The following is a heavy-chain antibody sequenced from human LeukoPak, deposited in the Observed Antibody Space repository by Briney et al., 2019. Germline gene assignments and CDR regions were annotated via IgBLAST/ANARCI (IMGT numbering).Heavy chain of an antibody. CDR3: ARALSQHGYSSGWQIPGHTWSWFDP. Sequence: PGGSLRLSCAASGFTVSSNYMSWVRQAPGKGLEWVSVIYSGGSTYYADSVKGRFTISRDNSKNTLYLQMNSLRAEDTAVYYCARALSQHGYSSGWQIPGHTWSWFDPWGQGTLVTVSS. CDR1: GFTVSSNY. J-gene: IGHJ5*02. V-gene: IGHV3-53*01. CDR2: IYSGGST. D-gene: IGHD6-19*01.